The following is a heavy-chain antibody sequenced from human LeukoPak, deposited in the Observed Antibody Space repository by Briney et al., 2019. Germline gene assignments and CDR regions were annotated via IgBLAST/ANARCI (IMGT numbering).Heavy chain of an antibody. CDR3: ASSRVSYGGSYYLDY. Sequence: PGGSLRLSCSASGFSFNNYWMNWVRQAPGKGLEWVAVISYDGSNKYYADSVKGRFTISRDNSKNTLYLQMNSLRAEDTAVYYCASSRVSYGGSYYLDYWGQGTLVTVSS. V-gene: IGHV3-30*14. CDR1: GFSFNNYW. J-gene: IGHJ4*02. D-gene: IGHD1-26*01. CDR2: ISYDGSNK.